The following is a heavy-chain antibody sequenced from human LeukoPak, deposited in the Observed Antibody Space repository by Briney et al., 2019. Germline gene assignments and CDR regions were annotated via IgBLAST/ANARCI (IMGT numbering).Heavy chain of an antibody. Sequence: PSETLSLTCTVSGGSISSYYWSWIRQPPGKGLEWIGEINHSGSTNYNPSLKSRVTISVDTSKNQFSLKLSSATAADTAVYYCARGRVLRPGFDYWGQGTLVTVSS. CDR2: INHSGST. D-gene: IGHD2-15*01. V-gene: IGHV4-34*01. CDR3: ARGRVLRPGFDY. CDR1: GGSISSYY. J-gene: IGHJ4*02.